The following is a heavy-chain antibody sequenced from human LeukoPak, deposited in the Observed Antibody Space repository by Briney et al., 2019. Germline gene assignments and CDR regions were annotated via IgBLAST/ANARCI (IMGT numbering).Heavy chain of an antibody. V-gene: IGHV4-30-4*08. CDR2: IYYSGST. J-gene: IGHJ3*02. D-gene: IGHD3-3*01. CDR1: GGSISSGDYY. CDR3: ARDSRITIFGVVEAFDI. Sequence: SETLSLTCTVSGGSISSGDYYWSWIRQPPGKGLEWIGYIYYSGSTYYNPSLKSRVTISVDTSKNQFSLKLSSVTAADTAVYYCARDSRITIFGVVEAFDIWGQGTMVTVSS.